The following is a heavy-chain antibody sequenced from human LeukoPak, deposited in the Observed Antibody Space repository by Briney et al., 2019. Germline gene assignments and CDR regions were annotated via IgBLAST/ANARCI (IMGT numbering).Heavy chain of an antibody. Sequence: GGSLRLSCAASGFTFSSYAMSWVRQAPGKGLEWVSAISGSGGSTYYADPVKGRFTISRDNSKNTLYLQMNSLRAEDTAVYYCAKDPWGGTMIVVALDYWGQGTLVTVSS. CDR3: AKDPWGGTMIVVALDY. CDR1: GFTFSSYA. D-gene: IGHD3-22*01. CDR2: ISGSGGST. J-gene: IGHJ4*02. V-gene: IGHV3-23*01.